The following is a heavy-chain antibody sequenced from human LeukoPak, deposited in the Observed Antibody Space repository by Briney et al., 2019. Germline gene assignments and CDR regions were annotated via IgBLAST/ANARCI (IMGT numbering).Heavy chain of an antibody. CDR2: IYYSGST. Sequence: SETLSLTCTVSGGSVSNDIYYWSWIRQPPGKGLEWIGSIYYSGSTYYNPSLKSRVTISVDTSKNQFSLKLSSVTAADTAVYYCARHEAGYYYYGMDVWGQGTTVTVSS. CDR3: ARHEAGYYYYGMDV. J-gene: IGHJ6*02. CDR1: GGSVSNDIYY. V-gene: IGHV4-39*01. D-gene: IGHD6-13*01.